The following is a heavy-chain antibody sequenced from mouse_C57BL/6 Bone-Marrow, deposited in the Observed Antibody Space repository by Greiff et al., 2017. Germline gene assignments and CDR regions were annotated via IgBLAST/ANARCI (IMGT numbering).Heavy chain of an antibody. D-gene: IGHD2-4*01. Sequence: VQLQQSGPELVKPGASVKIPCKASGYTFTDYNMDWVKQSHGKSLEWIGDINPNNGGTIYNQKFKGKATLTVDKSSSTAYMELRSLTSEDTAVYYCARRGNYDYDEGFAYWGQGTLVTVSA. J-gene: IGHJ3*01. CDR2: INPNNGGT. CDR1: GYTFTDYN. CDR3: ARRGNYDYDEGFAY. V-gene: IGHV1-18*01.